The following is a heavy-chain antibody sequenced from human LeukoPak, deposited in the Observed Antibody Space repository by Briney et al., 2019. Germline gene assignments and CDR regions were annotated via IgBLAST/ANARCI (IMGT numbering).Heavy chain of an antibody. Sequence: GGSLRLSCAASGFSVSSSYVNWVRQAPGKGLEWVSYISSSGSTIYYADSVKGRFTISRDNAKNSLYLQMNSLRAEDTAVYYCAELGITMIGGVWGKGTTVTISS. J-gene: IGHJ6*04. CDR1: GFSVSSSY. CDR3: AELGITMIGGV. V-gene: IGHV3-48*03. D-gene: IGHD3-10*02. CDR2: ISSSGSTI.